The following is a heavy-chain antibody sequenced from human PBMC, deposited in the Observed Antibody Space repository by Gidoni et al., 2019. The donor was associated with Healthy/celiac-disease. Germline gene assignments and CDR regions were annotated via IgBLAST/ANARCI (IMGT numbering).Heavy chain of an antibody. V-gene: IGHV3-23*04. J-gene: IGHJ4*02. D-gene: IGHD3-16*02. Sequence: EVQIVEAGGGLVQPGGSLRLSCAASGLTFSSYDMSWVRQAPGKGLELVSAIRGRCGSTYYAFSVKCRFTIARDKSKNTLYLQMTRLRAEDTAVYYCAKDNGEAYDYFWGSYRPQYYFDYWGQGTLVTVSS. CDR3: AKDNGEAYDYFWGSYRPQYYFDY. CDR1: GLTFSSYD. CDR2: IRGRCGST.